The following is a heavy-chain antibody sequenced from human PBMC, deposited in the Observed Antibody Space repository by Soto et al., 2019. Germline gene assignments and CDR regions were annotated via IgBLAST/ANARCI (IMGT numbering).Heavy chain of an antibody. CDR3: AREAPAASDAFDV. CDR1: GGSINRGGYY. Sequence: QVQLQESGPGLVKPSQTLSLTCSVSGGSINRGGYYWSWIRQHPGKGLEWIGYIYYNGNPYYNPPRKRRVKISIDTSRNQFSLKMRSVTDADTAVYYCAREAPAASDAFDVWGQGTMVTVSS. CDR2: IYYNGNP. J-gene: IGHJ3*01. D-gene: IGHD2-2*01. V-gene: IGHV4-31*03.